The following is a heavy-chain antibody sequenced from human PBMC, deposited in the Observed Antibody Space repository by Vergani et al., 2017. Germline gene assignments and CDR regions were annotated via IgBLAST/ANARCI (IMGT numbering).Heavy chain of an antibody. J-gene: IGHJ4*02. CDR3: ARLSYDTTPYLQGGYDC. Sequence: QVHLVESGGGVVQPGRSLRLSCVASGFDFSNYGMHWVRQAPGKGLEWLALIYYNGVDKFYADSVKGRFTVSRDNPSKTVHLQMNSLTAADTAVYYCARLSYDTTPYLQGGYDCWGQGTLVSVSS. CDR1: GFDFSNYG. V-gene: IGHV3-33*01. D-gene: IGHD3-22*01. CDR2: IYYNGVDK.